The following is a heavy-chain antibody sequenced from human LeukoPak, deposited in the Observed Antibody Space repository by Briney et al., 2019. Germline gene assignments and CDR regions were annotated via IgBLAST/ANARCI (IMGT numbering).Heavy chain of an antibody. CDR2: IYSGGST. Sequence: GGSLRLSCAASGFTVSSNYMSWVRQAPGKGLEWVSVIYSGGSTYYADSVKGRFTISRDNSKNTLYLQMNSLRAEDTAVYYCARAPRLSSWTGFDYWGQGTLVTVSS. J-gene: IGHJ4*02. V-gene: IGHV3-53*01. CDR1: GFTVSSNY. CDR3: ARAPRLSSWTGFDY. D-gene: IGHD6-13*01.